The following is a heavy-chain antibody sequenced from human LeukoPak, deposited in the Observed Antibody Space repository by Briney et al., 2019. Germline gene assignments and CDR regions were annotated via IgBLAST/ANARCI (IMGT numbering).Heavy chain of an antibody. Sequence: GGSLRLSCAASGFTFSSYGMHWVRQAPGKGLEWVAVISYDGSNKYYADSVKGRFTISRDNSKNTLYLQMNSLRAEDTAVYYCAKPPGSVNDYWGQGTLVTVSS. CDR3: AKPPGSVNDY. V-gene: IGHV3-30*18. J-gene: IGHJ4*02. D-gene: IGHD7-27*01. CDR1: GFTFSSYG. CDR2: ISYDGSNK.